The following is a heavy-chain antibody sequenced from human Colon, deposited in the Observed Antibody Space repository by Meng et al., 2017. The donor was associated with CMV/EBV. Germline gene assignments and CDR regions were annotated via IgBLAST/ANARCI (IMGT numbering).Heavy chain of an antibody. CDR3: AKDPSGSD. CDR1: GFTFSSSA. CDR2: ISNSGGST. J-gene: IGHJ4*02. Sequence: LLLSFAASGFTFSSSAMVWVRPAPGKGLEWVSAISNSGGSTYHADSVKGRFTISRDSSKNTLYLQMDTLTPEDTAIYYCAKDPSGSDWGQGTPVTVSS. V-gene: IGHV3-23*01. D-gene: IGHD5-12*01.